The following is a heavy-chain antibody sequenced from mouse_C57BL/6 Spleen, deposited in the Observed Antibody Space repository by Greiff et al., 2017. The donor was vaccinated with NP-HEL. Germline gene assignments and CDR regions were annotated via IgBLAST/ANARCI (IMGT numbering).Heavy chain of an antibody. D-gene: IGHD2-4*01. CDR2: IDPSDSYT. J-gene: IGHJ1*03. Sequence: QVQLQQPGAELVRPGTSVKLSCKASGYTFTSYLMHWVKQRPGQGLEWIGVIDPSDSYTNYNQKFKGKATLTVDTSSSTAYMQLSSLTSEDSAVYYCARGGDYDGGYFDVWGTGTTVTVSS. CDR3: ARGGDYDGGYFDV. V-gene: IGHV1-59*01. CDR1: GYTFTSYL.